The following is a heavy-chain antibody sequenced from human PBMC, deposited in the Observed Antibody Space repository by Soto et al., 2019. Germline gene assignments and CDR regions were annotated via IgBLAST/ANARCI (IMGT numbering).Heavy chain of an antibody. V-gene: IGHV4-39*01. CDR2: IYYSGST. Sequence: SETLSLTCTVSGGSISSSSYYWGWIRQPPGKGLEWIGSIYYSGSTYYNPSLKSRVTISVDTSKNQFSLKLSSVTAADTAVYYCARRTHDYGDHFNWFDPWGQGTLVTVSS. CDR1: GGSISSSSYY. D-gene: IGHD4-17*01. CDR3: ARRTHDYGDHFNWFDP. J-gene: IGHJ5*02.